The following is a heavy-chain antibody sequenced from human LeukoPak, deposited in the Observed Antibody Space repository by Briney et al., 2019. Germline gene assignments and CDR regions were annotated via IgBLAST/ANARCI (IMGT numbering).Heavy chain of an antibody. D-gene: IGHD7-27*01. CDR2: ISWNSGSI. CDR1: GFTFDDYA. CDR3: AKDITGPFDY. V-gene: IGHV3-9*01. J-gene: IGHJ4*02. Sequence: PGGSLRLSCAASGFTFDDYAMHWVRQAPWKGLEWVSGISWNSGSIGYADSVKGRFTISRDNAKNSLYLQMNSLRAEDTALYYCAKDITGPFDYWGQGTLVTVSS.